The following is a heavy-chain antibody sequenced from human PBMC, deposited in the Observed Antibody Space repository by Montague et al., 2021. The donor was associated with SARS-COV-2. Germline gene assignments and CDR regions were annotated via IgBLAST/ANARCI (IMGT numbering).Heavy chain of an antibody. CDR3: ARHFDILYDNRGFYKTAGFDI. CDR2: IYSNGDR. V-gene: IGHV4-4*09. J-gene: IGHJ3*02. CDR1: GGYMSGYS. D-gene: IGHD3-22*01. Sequence: SETLSLTCTLSGGYMSGYSWSWIRQPPGKGLEWIEYIYSNGDRTYNPSLQRRLTISIDTFKNLLSLSLSSMTAADTAVYYCARHFDILYDNRGFYKTAGFDIWGQGTMVTVSS.